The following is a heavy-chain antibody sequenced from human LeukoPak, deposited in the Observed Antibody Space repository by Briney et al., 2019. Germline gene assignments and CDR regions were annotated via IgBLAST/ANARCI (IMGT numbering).Heavy chain of an antibody. CDR3: ARGVGLSGTPYYYYYMDV. J-gene: IGHJ6*03. Sequence: GGSLRLSCAASGFTFSTFAMIWVRQPPGKGLEWVANIKQDGSEKYYVDSVKGRFTISRDNAKNSLYLQMNSLRAEDTAVYYCARGVGLSGTPYYYYYMDVWGKGTTVTVSS. D-gene: IGHD1-26*01. V-gene: IGHV3-7*04. CDR1: GFTFSTFA. CDR2: IKQDGSEK.